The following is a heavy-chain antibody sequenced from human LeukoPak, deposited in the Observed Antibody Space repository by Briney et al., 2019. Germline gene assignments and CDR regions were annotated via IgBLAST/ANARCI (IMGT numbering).Heavy chain of an antibody. D-gene: IGHD2-15*01. CDR3: ARVVVAAARLTRRQYYFDY. CDR1: GGSFSGYY. CDR2: INRSGST. V-gene: IGHV4-34*01. Sequence: PSETLSLTCAVYGGSFSGYYWGWIRQPPGKGLEWIGEINRSGSTNYNPSLKSRVTISVDTSKNQFSLKLSSVTAADTAVYYCARVVVAAARLTRRQYYFDYWGQGTLVTVSS. J-gene: IGHJ4*02.